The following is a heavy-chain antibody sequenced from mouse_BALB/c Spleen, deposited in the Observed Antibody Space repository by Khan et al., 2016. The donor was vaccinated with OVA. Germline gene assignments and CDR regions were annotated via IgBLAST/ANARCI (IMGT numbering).Heavy chain of an antibody. CDR3: AREDYYGNCRAWMAY. CDR2: IYPGNVNT. J-gene: IGHJ3*01. CDR1: GYSFTNYY. V-gene: IGHV1S56*01. Sequence: QVQLKQSGPEVVKPGASVRISCKASGYSFTNYYINWVKQRPGQGLEWIGWIYPGNVNTKYNENFKGKATLTADKSSSTTYMHLSSLTSEDSAVYFCAREDYYGNCRAWMAYWGQGTLVTVSA. D-gene: IGHD2-1*01.